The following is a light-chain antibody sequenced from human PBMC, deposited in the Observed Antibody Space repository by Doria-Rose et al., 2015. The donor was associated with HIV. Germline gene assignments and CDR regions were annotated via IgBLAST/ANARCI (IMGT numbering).Light chain of an antibody. CDR3: HQYGTSWT. J-gene: IGKJ1*01. CDR1: QSFSSTY. V-gene: IGKV3-20*01. Sequence: TQSPGTLSLSPGERATLSCRASQSFSSTYLAWYQQKPGQAPSLLIYYGSTRATGIPDRFSASGSGTDFTLTINRLEPEDFALYYRHQYGTSWTFGQGTKVEI. CDR2: YGS.